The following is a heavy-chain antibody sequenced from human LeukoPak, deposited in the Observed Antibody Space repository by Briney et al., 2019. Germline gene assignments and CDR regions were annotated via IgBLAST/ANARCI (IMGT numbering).Heavy chain of an antibody. J-gene: IGHJ4*02. CDR2: INHSGST. CDR3: ASLQVATAKFDY. CDR1: GGSFSGYY. Sequence: SETLSLTCAVYGGSFSGYYWSWIRRPPGKGLEWIGEINHSGSTNYNPSLKSRVTISVDTSKNQFSLKLSSVTAADTAVYYCASLQVATAKFDYWGQGTLVTVSS. D-gene: IGHD2-15*01. V-gene: IGHV4-34*01.